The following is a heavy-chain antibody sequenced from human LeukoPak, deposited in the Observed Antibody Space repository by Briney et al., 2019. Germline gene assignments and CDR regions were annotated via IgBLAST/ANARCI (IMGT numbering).Heavy chain of an antibody. CDR3: ARGPSIAVVPATIRDSFDI. V-gene: IGHV1-2*02. J-gene: IGHJ3*02. CDR2: INPNSGGT. CDR1: GYTFTGYY. Sequence: ASVKVSCKASGYTFTGYYMHWVRQAPGQGLEWMGWINPNSGGTNYAQKFRGRVTMTRDTSISTAYMELSRLRSDDTAVYYCARGPSIAVVPATIRDSFDIWGQGTMVTVSS. D-gene: IGHD2-2*02.